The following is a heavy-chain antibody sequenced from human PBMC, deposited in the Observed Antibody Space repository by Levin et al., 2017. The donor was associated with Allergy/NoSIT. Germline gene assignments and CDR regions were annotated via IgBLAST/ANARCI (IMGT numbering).Heavy chain of an antibody. CDR3: ARGRGDPRAPMDY. CDR1: GFTFSSYW. D-gene: IGHD2-21*02. CDR2: IRQDGSEK. V-gene: IGHV3-7*04. Sequence: GGSLRLSCAASGFTFSSYWMSWVRQAPGKGLEWVANIRQDGSEKYYVDSVKGRFTISRDNPKNSLYLQVNSLGAEDTAVYYCARGRGDPRAPMDYWGQGTLVTVS. J-gene: IGHJ4*02.